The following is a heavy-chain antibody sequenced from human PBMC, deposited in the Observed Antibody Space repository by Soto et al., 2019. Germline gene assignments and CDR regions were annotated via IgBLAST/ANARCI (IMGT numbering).Heavy chain of an antibody. V-gene: IGHV4-34*01. CDR1: GGSFSGYY. CDR3: ARGLRGYSYGRLYYYYGMDV. Sequence: TSETLSLTCAVYGGSFSGYYWSWIRQPPGKGLEWIGEINHSGSTNYNPSLKSRVTISVDTSKNQFSLKLSSVTAADTAVYYCARGLRGYSYGRLYYYYGMDVWGQGTTVTVSS. CDR2: INHSGST. D-gene: IGHD5-18*01. J-gene: IGHJ6*02.